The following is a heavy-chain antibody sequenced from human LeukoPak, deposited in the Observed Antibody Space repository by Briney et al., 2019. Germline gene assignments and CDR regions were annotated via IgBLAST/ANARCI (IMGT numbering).Heavy chain of an antibody. CDR3: ARDYGDYSYYFDY. CDR1: GFTFSSYW. Sequence: GGSLRLSRAASGFTFSSYWMHWVRQAPGKGLVWVSRINSDGSSTSYADSVKGRFTISRDNAKNTLYLQMNSLRAEDTAVYYCARDYGDYSYYFDYWGQGTLVTVSS. J-gene: IGHJ4*02. D-gene: IGHD4-17*01. CDR2: INSDGSST. V-gene: IGHV3-74*01.